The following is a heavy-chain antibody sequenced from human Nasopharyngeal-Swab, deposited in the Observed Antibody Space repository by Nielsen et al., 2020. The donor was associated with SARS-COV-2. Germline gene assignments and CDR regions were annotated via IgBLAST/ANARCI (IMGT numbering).Heavy chain of an antibody. V-gene: IGHV4-34*01. Sequence: WIRQPPGKGLEWIGEINHSGSTNYNPSLKSRVTISVGTSKNQFSLKLSSVTAADTAVYYCARTGYSSSWYGGRWWFDPWGQGTLVTVSS. CDR3: ARTGYSSSWYGGRWWFDP. D-gene: IGHD6-13*01. J-gene: IGHJ5*02. CDR2: INHSGST.